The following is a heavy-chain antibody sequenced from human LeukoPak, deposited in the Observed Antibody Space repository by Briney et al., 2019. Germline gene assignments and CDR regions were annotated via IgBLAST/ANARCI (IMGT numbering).Heavy chain of an antibody. CDR2: ISAYNGNT. CDR1: GGTFSSYA. D-gene: IGHD6-19*01. CDR3: ARVRQWLVLSFFDY. Sequence: WASVKVSCKASGGTFSSYAISWVRQAPGQGLEWMGWISAYNGNTNYAQKLQGRVTMTTDTSTSTAYMELRSLRSDDTAVYYCARVRQWLVLSFFDYWGQGTLVTVSS. V-gene: IGHV1-18*01. J-gene: IGHJ4*02.